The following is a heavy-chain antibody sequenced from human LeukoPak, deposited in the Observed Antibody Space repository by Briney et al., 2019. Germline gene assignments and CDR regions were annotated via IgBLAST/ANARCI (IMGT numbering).Heavy chain of an antibody. Sequence: GGSLRLSCAASGFTFSSYSMNWVRQAPGKGPEWVSSISSSSSYIYYADSVKGRFTISRDNAKNSLYLQMNSLRAEDTAVYYCARDRRDGYNFDYWGQGTLVTVSS. CDR2: ISSSSSYI. V-gene: IGHV3-21*01. D-gene: IGHD5-24*01. CDR1: GFTFSSYS. CDR3: ARDRRDGYNFDY. J-gene: IGHJ4*02.